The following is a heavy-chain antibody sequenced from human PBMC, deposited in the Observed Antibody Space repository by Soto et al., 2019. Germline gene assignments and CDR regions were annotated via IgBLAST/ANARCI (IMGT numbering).Heavy chain of an antibody. CDR2: ISYDGSNK. J-gene: IGHJ4*02. CDR3: AKAEVDYGDSLDY. V-gene: IGHV3-30*18. D-gene: IGHD4-17*01. CDR1: GFTFSSYG. Sequence: GGSLRLSCAASGFTFSSYGMHWVRQAPGKGLEWVAVISYDGSNKYYADSVKGRFTISRGNSKNTLYLQMNSLRAEDTAVYYCAKAEVDYGDSLDYWGQGTLVTVSS.